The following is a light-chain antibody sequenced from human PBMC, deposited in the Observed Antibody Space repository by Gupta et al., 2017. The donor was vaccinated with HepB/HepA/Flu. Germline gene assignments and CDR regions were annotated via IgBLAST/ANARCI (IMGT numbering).Light chain of an antibody. CDR1: RSVSSSY. V-gene: IGKV3-20*01. Sequence: EIVLTQSPGTLSLSPGERATLSCRASRSVSSSYLAWYQQKPGQTPRLLIYGASSRATGIPDRFSGSGSGTDFTLTISRLEPEDFAVYYCQQYGSSLLTFGGGTKMEIK. CDR3: QQYGSSLLT. J-gene: IGKJ4*01. CDR2: GAS.